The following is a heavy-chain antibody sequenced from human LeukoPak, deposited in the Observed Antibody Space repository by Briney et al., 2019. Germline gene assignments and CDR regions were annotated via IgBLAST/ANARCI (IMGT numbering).Heavy chain of an antibody. J-gene: IGHJ3*02. CDR3: AREPTRGRAGDNSFDI. CDR1: GYIFNDYD. Sequence: ASVKVSCKASGYIFNDYDINWVRQAAGQGLEWMGWMNPNSGNTGCAQKFQGRITMTRDTSITTAYMELSGLMPEDTAVYYCAREPTRGRAGDNSFDIWGQGTMVTVSS. V-gene: IGHV1-8*01. CDR2: MNPNSGNT. D-gene: IGHD7-27*01.